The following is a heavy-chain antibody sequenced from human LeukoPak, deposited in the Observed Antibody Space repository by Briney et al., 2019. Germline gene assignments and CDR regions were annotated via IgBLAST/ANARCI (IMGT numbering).Heavy chain of an antibody. V-gene: IGHV4-59*01. Sequence: PSETLSLTCTVSGGSISSYYWSWIRQPPGKGLEWIGYIYYSGSPNYNPSLKSRATISVDTSKNQFSLKLSSVTAADTAVYYCARDGGPADYGDYFGWLDPWGQGTLVTVSS. D-gene: IGHD4-17*01. CDR2: IYYSGSP. CDR1: GGSISSYY. J-gene: IGHJ5*02. CDR3: ARDGGPADYGDYFGWLDP.